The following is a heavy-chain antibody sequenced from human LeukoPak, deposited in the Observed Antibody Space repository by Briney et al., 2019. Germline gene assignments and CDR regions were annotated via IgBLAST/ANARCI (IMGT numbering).Heavy chain of an antibody. D-gene: IGHD3-22*01. CDR3: ARGYDSSGYYYPPNY. V-gene: IGHV4-34*01. J-gene: IGHJ4*02. CDR1: GGSFSGYY. Sequence: NSSETLSLTCAVYGGSFSGYYWSWIRQPPGKGLEWIGEINHSGSTNYNPSLKSRVTISVDTSKNQFSLKLSSVTAADTAVYYCARGYDSSGYYYPPNYWGQGTLVTVSS. CDR2: INHSGST.